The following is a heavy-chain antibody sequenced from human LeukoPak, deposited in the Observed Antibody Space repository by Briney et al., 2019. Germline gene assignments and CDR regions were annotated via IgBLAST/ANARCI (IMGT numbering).Heavy chain of an antibody. CDR1: GFTFSSYS. Sequence: GGSLRLSCAASGFTFSSYSMNWVRQAPGKGLEWVSSISSSSSYIYYADSVKGRFTISRDNAKNSLYLQMNSLRAEDTAVYYCARVTVIPQEDAFDIWGQGTMVTVSS. D-gene: IGHD4-17*01. V-gene: IGHV3-21*01. J-gene: IGHJ3*02. CDR2: ISSSSSYI. CDR3: ARVTVIPQEDAFDI.